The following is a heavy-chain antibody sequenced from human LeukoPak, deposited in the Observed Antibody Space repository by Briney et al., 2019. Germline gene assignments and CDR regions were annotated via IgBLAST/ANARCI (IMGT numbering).Heavy chain of an antibody. J-gene: IGHJ4*02. Sequence: ASVKVSCKASGYTFTGYYMHWVRQAPGQGLEWMGWINPNSGGTNYAQKFQGRVTMTRNTSISTAYMELSSLRSEDTAVYYCARGSRYYDFWSGYHFDCWGQGTLVTVSS. CDR3: ARGSRYYDFWSGYHFDC. CDR1: GYTFTGYY. CDR2: INPNSGGT. D-gene: IGHD3-3*01. V-gene: IGHV1-2*02.